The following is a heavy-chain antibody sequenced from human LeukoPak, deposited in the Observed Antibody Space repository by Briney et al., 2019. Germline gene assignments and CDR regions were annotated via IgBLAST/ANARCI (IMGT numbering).Heavy chain of an antibody. CDR2: LIPILGIA. Sequence: SVKVSCKASGGTFSSYAISWVRQAPGQGLEWMGRLIPILGIANYAQKFQGRVTITADKSTSTAYMELSSLRSEDTAVYYCAIPVGGAEYFQHWGQGTLVTVSS. D-gene: IGHD1-26*01. CDR3: AIPVGGAEYFQH. J-gene: IGHJ1*01. V-gene: IGHV1-69*04. CDR1: GGTFSSYA.